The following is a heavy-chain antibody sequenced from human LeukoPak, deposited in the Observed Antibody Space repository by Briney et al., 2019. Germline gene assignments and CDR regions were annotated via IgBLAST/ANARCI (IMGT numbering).Heavy chain of an antibody. J-gene: IGHJ4*02. Sequence: PGGSLRLSCAASGFTFSSYGMSWVRQAPGKGLEWVSAISGSGGSTYYADSVKGRFTISRDNSKNTLYLQMNSLRAEDTAVYYCAKDRPQAYYYDSSGYWGYWGQGTLVTVSS. D-gene: IGHD3-22*01. CDR3: AKDRPQAYYYDSSGYWGY. V-gene: IGHV3-23*01. CDR2: ISGSGGST. CDR1: GFTFSSYG.